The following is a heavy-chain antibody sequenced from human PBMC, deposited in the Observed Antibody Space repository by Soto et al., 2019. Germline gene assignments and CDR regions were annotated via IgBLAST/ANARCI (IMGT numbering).Heavy chain of an antibody. CDR3: AREWSAAGHFYGMDV. V-gene: IGHV1-8*01. J-gene: IGHJ6*02. CDR2: MNTNSDDT. Sequence: QVQLVQSGAEVKKPGASVQVSCKTSGYTFTSYDINWVRQAPGQGLERVGWMNTNSDDTRSAQKFRGRLTLTRDKSMRAVYMKLSHLRPDDTAVYYCAREWSAAGHFYGMDVWGQGTTVAASS. D-gene: IGHD6-13*01. CDR1: GYTFTSYD.